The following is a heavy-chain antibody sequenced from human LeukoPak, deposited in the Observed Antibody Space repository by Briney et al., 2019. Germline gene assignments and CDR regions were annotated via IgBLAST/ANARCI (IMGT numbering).Heavy chain of an antibody. CDR1: GFTFSSYA. CDR3: AKGGRNYDFWSGYFY. D-gene: IGHD3-3*01. CDR2: ISGSGGST. V-gene: IGHV3-23*01. Sequence: GGSLRPSCAASGFTFSSYAMSWVRQAPGKGLEWVSAISGSGGSTYYADSVKGRFTISRDNSKNTLYLQMNSLRAEDTAVYYCAKGGRNYDFWSGYFYWGQGTLVTVSS. J-gene: IGHJ4*02.